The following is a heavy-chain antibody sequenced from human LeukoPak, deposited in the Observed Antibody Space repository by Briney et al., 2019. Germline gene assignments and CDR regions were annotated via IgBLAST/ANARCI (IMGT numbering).Heavy chain of an antibody. D-gene: IGHD5-18*01. CDR2: IYSGGSS. Sequence: GGSLRLSFAASGFTVSTNYMSWVRQAPGKGLEWVSVIYSGGSSYYADSVKGRFTISRDNSKNALYLQMSTLRAEDTAVYYCASAGGYTYGTGGYWGQGTLVTVS. J-gene: IGHJ4*02. CDR1: GFTVSTNY. V-gene: IGHV3-66*01. CDR3: ASAGGYTYGTGGY.